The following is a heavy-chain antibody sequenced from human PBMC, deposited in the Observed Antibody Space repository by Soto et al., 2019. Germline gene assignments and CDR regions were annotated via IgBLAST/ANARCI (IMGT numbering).Heavy chain of an antibody. CDR3: ARGCPSGSYYNVRGYYFDY. J-gene: IGHJ4*02. CDR2: IYHSGST. V-gene: IGHV4-30-2*01. Sequence: SETLSLTCAVSGGSISSGGYSWSWIRQPPGKGLEWIGYIYHSGSTYYNPSLKSRVTISVDRSKNQFSLKLSSVTAADTAVYYCARGCPSGSYYNVRGYYFDYWGQGTLVTVSS. D-gene: IGHD3-10*01. CDR1: GGSISSGGYS.